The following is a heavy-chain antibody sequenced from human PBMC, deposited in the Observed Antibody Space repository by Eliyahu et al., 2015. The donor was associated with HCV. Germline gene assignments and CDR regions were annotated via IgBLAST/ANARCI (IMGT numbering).Heavy chain of an antibody. J-gene: IGHJ6*02. Sequence: EVQLVDSGGGLVKPGGSLRLSCAASGFTFSSYSMNWVRQAPGKGLEWVSXISSSNSYIYYAESVKGRFTISRDNAKNSLYLQMNSLRADDTAVYYCARGFYDILTGPWDHYGMDVWGQGTTVIVSS. V-gene: IGHV3-21*01. D-gene: IGHD3-9*01. CDR2: ISSSNSYI. CDR1: GFTFSSYS. CDR3: ARGFYDILTGPWDHYGMDV.